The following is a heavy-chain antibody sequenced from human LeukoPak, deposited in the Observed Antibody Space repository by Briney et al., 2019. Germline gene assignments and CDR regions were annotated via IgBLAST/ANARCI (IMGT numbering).Heavy chain of an antibody. Sequence: ASVKVSCKASGYTFTGYYMHWVRQAPGQGLEWMGRINPNSGGTNYAQKFQGRVTMTRDTSISTAYMELSRLRSDDTAVYYRTRASSGRVPTPFDPWGQGTLVTVSS. CDR2: INPNSGGT. V-gene: IGHV1-2*06. CDR3: TRASSGRVPTPFDP. J-gene: IGHJ5*02. CDR1: GYTFTGYY. D-gene: IGHD6-25*01.